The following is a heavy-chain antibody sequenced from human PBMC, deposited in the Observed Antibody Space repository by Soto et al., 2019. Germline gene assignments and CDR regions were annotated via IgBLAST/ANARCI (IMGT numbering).Heavy chain of an antibody. CDR2: INHSGSI. Sequence: SETLSLTCAVYGGSFSGYYWCWIRQPPGKGLEWIGEINHSGSINYNPSLKSRVTISVDPSKNQFSLKLSSVTAADTAVHSCARGREQYYDILTGYAYSYYYGMDVWGQGTTVTVSS. CDR3: ARGREQYYDILTGYAYSYYYGMDV. J-gene: IGHJ6*02. CDR1: GGSFSGYY. V-gene: IGHV4-34*01. D-gene: IGHD3-9*01.